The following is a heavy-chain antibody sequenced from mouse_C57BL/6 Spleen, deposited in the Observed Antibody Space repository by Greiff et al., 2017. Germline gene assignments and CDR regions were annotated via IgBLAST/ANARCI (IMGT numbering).Heavy chain of an antibody. CDR1: GFTFSDYG. CDR3: ANTGYAMDY. D-gene: IGHD4-1*01. CDR2: ISSGSSTI. J-gene: IGHJ4*01. V-gene: IGHV5-17*01. Sequence: DVKLVESGGGLVKPGGSLKLSCAASGFTFSDYGMHWVRQAPEKGLEWVAYISSGSSTIYYADTVKGRFTISRDNAKNTLFLQMTSLRSEDTAMYYCANTGYAMDYWGQGTSVTVSS.